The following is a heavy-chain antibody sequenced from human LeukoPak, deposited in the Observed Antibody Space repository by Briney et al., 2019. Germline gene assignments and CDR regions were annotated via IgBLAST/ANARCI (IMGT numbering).Heavy chain of an antibody. CDR3: AKGSGSPDY. D-gene: IGHD1-26*01. CDR2: IHHSGST. V-gene: IGHV4-38-2*02. Sequence: NPSETLSLTCTVSGYFISSGYYWGWIRQPPGKGLQWIGSIHHSGSTYYNPSLKSRVTISVDTSKNQFSLKLSSVTAADTAVYYCAKGSGSPDYWGQGTLVTVSS. J-gene: IGHJ4*02. CDR1: GYFISSGYY.